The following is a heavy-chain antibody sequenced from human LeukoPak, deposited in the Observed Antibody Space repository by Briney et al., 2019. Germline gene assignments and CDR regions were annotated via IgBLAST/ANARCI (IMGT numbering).Heavy chain of an antibody. J-gene: IGHJ3*02. CDR1: GGSISSYY. V-gene: IGHV4-59*01. Sequence: PSETLSLTCTVSGGSISSYYWSWIRQPPGKGLEWIGYIYDSENTNYNPSLKSRVTISVDTSKNQFSLKLSSVTAADTAVYYCARGWGRGVITAFDIWGQGTMVTVSS. CDR3: ARGWGRGVITAFDI. D-gene: IGHD3-10*01. CDR2: IYDSENT.